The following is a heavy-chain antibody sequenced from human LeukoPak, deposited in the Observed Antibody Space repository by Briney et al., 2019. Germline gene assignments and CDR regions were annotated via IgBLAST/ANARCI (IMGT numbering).Heavy chain of an antibody. J-gene: IGHJ3*02. CDR2: IYYSGST. D-gene: IGHD5-18*01. V-gene: IGHV4-59*01. CDR3: ARDHGYSYGYPLLDAFDI. CDR1: GGSISSYY. Sequence: SETLSLTCTVSGGSISSYYWSGIRQPPGKGLEWIGYIYYSGSTNYNPSLKSRVTISVDTSKKQFSLKLSSVTAADTAVYYCARDHGYSYGYPLLDAFDIWGQGTMVTVSS.